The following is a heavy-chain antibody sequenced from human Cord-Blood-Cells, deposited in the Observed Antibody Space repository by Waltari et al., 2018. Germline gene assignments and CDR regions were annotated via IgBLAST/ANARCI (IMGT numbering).Heavy chain of an antibody. CDR1: GYTFTSYA. J-gene: IGHJ3*02. Sequence: QVQLVQSGAEVKKPGASVKVSCKASGYTFTSYAMHWVRQAPGQKLEWMGWINAGNSNTKYAQKVQDRVTITRDTSASTAYMEMSSLRSEDTAVYYCGINNAFDIWGQGTMVTVSS. CDR2: INAGNSNT. V-gene: IGHV1-3*01. CDR3: GINNAFDI.